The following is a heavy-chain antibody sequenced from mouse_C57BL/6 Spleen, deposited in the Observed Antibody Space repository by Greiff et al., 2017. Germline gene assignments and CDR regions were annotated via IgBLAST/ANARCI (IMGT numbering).Heavy chain of an antibody. CDR1: GYTFTDYY. D-gene: IGHD2-1*01. Sequence: FQLQQSGAELVRPGASVTLSCKASGYTFTDYYINWVKQRPGQGLAWIARLYPGSGNTYYNEQFKCNATLTAEKSSSTAYLQLSSLTSADSAVYFCARSGGNYVFAYWGQGTLVTVSA. CDR2: LYPGSGNT. CDR3: ARSGGNYVFAY. J-gene: IGHJ3*01. V-gene: IGHV1-76*01.